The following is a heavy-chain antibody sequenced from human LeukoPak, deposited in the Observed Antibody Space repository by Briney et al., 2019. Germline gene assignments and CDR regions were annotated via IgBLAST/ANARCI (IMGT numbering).Heavy chain of an antibody. CDR3: ALYCTNGVCYTGGYAFDI. D-gene: IGHD2-8*01. CDR1: GYTFTSYD. CDR2: MNPNSGNT. Sequence: ASVKVSCKASGYTFTSYDINWVRQATGQGLEWMGWMNPNSGNTGSAQKFQGRVTITRNTSISTAYMELSSLRSEDTAVYYCALYCTNGVCYTGGYAFDIWGQGTMVTVSS. J-gene: IGHJ3*02. V-gene: IGHV1-8*03.